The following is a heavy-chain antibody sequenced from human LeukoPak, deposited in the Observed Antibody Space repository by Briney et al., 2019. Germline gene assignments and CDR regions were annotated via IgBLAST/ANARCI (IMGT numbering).Heavy chain of an antibody. D-gene: IGHD5-18*01. CDR3: ARQVFYTAMGTHFDY. CDR2: ISYDGSNK. V-gene: IGHV3-30*03. CDR1: GFTFSSYS. J-gene: IGHJ4*02. Sequence: GGSLRLSCAASGFTFSSYSMNWVRQAPGKGLEWVAVISYDGSNKYYADSVKGRFTISRDNSKNTLYLQMNSLRAEDTAVYYCARQVFYTAMGTHFDYWGQGTLVTVSS.